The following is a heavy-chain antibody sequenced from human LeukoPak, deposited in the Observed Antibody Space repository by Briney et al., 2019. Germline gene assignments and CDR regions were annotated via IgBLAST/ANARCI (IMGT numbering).Heavy chain of an antibody. CDR2: IATDGSFA. D-gene: IGHD3-22*01. V-gene: IGHV3-30*02. J-gene: IGHJ5*02. CDR1: GFTFSSYG. Sequence: GGSLRLSCAASGFTFSSYGMHWVRQALGKGLEWLAGIATDGSFAYYADSVKGRFTLSRDNSINTLYLQMDSLRAEDTAVYYCARDPDTSGHFSWFDPWGQGARVTVSS. CDR3: ARDPDTSGHFSWFDP.